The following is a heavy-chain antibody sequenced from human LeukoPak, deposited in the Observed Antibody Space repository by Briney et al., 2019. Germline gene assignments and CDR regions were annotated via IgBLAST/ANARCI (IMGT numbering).Heavy chain of an antibody. D-gene: IGHD1-14*01. CDR3: AKPQSLFRNYDAFDI. V-gene: IGHV1-46*01. CDR1: GYTFTSQY. J-gene: IGHJ3*02. Sequence: GASVKVSCKTSGYTFTSQYVYWVRQAPGQGLEWMGIVNPSSGSTNYAQKFQGRVTMTRDTSTSTVYMELSSLGSEDTAVYYCAKPQSLFRNYDAFDIWGQGTMVTVSS. CDR2: VNPSSGST.